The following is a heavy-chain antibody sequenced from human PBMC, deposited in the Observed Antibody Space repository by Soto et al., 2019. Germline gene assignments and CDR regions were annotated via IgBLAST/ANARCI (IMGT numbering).Heavy chain of an antibody. V-gene: IGHV4-30-4*01. Sequence: QVQLQESGPGLVKPSQTLSLTCTVSGGSISSGDYYWSWIRQPPGKGLEWIGYIYYSGSTYYNPSLKSGVTFSVDRSKNEFSLTLSSVTAAGTDGYYCARVILLPAAILYWFDPWGQGTLVTVSS. CDR2: IYYSGST. CDR1: GGSISSGDYY. CDR3: ARVILLPAAILYWFDP. J-gene: IGHJ5*02. D-gene: IGHD2-2*01.